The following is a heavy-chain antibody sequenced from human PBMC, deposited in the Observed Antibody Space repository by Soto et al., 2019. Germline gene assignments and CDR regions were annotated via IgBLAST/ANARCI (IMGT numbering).Heavy chain of an antibody. D-gene: IGHD3-22*01. Sequence: PGGSLRLSCAASGFTFSSDGMHWVRQAPGKVLEWVAVISYDGSNKYYADSVKGRFTISRDNSKNTLYLQMNSLRAEDTAVYYCATLPSYDSSGYYYTGEFDYWGQGTLVTVSS. CDR2: ISYDGSNK. V-gene: IGHV3-30*03. CDR3: ATLPSYDSSGYYYTGEFDY. J-gene: IGHJ4*02. CDR1: GFTFSSDG.